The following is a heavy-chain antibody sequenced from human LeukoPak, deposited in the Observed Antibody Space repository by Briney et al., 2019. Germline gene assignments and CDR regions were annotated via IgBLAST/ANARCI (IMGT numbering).Heavy chain of an antibody. CDR2: ISAYNGNT. V-gene: IGHV1-18*01. J-gene: IGHJ5*02. CDR3: ARDKTIIAVAGTIRNWFDP. D-gene: IGHD6-19*01. Sequence: ASVKVSCKASGYTFTSYGISWVRQAPGQGLEWMGWISAYNGNTNYAQKLQGRVTMTTDTSTSTAYMELRSLRSDDTAVYYCARDKTIIAVAGTIRNWFDPWGQGTLVTVSS. CDR1: GYTFTSYG.